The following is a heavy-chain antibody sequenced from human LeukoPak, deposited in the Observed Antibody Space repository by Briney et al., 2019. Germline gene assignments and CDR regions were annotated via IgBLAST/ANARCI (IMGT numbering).Heavy chain of an antibody. CDR1: GGSISSYY. V-gene: IGHV4-59*01. J-gene: IGHJ4*02. CDR2: IYYSGST. CDR3: ARVPHYYGSGSYAAFDY. Sequence: SETLSLTCTVSGGSISSYYWSWIRQPPGKGLEWIGYIYYSGSTNYNPSLKSRVTISVDTSKNQFSLKLSSVTAAATAVYYCARVPHYYGSGSYAAFDYWGQGTLVTVSS. D-gene: IGHD3-10*01.